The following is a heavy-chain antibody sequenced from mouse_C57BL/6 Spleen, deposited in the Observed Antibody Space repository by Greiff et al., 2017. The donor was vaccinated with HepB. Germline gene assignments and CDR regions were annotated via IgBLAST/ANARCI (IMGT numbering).Heavy chain of an antibody. CDR3: ARSPLYYGYYFDY. CDR1: GFTFSDYG. CDR2: ISSGSSTI. Sequence: EVQLVESGGGLVKPGGSLKLSCAASGFTFSDYGMHWVRQAPEKGLEWVAYISSGSSTIYYADTVKGRFTISRDNAKNTLFLQMTSLRSEDTAMYYCARSPLYYGYYFDYWGQGTTLTVSS. D-gene: IGHD2-2*01. V-gene: IGHV5-17*01. J-gene: IGHJ2*01.